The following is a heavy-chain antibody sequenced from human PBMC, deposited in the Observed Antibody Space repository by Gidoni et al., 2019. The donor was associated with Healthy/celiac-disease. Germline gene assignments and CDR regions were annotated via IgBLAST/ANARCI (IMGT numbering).Heavy chain of an antibody. CDR1: GFTFRSYG. Sequence: QVQLVESGGGVVQPGRSLRLSCAASGFTFRSYGMHWGRQAPGQGLEWVAVISYDGSNKYYADSVKGRFTISRDNSKNTLYLQMNSLRAEDTAVYYCAKDITCSSTSCYVGYYYGMDVWGQGTTVTVSS. CDR3: AKDITCSSTSCYVGYYYGMDV. D-gene: IGHD2-2*01. V-gene: IGHV3-30*18. CDR2: ISYDGSNK. J-gene: IGHJ6*02.